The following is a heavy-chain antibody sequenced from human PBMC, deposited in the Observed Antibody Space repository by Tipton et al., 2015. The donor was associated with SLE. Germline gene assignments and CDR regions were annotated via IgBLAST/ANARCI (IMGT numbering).Heavy chain of an antibody. CDR1: GGSLNRWV. D-gene: IGHD1-26*01. V-gene: IGHV4-34*01. Sequence: TLSLTCSVYGGSLNRWVWSWIRQSPGKGLEWIGKIPHRGSTNYNPSLSSRVTILADSSKNQVSLKLTSVADADTAVYYCARQLTVDGSVDDWGQGTLVTVSS. CDR2: IPHRGST. CDR3: ARQLTVDGSVDD. J-gene: IGHJ4*02.